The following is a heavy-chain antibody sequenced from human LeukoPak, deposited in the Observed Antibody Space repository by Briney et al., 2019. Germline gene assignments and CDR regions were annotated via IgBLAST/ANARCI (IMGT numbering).Heavy chain of an antibody. D-gene: IGHD6-19*01. CDR2: ISWNSGSI. CDR3: AKLRSSGWYPPPHFDS. CDR1: GFTFDDYA. Sequence: PGGSLRLSCAASGFTFDDYAMHWVRQAPGKGLEWVSGISWNSGSIGYADSVKGRFTISRDNAKNSLYLQMNSLRAEDTALYYCAKLRSSGWYPPPHFDSWGQGTLVTVSS. J-gene: IGHJ4*02. V-gene: IGHV3-9*01.